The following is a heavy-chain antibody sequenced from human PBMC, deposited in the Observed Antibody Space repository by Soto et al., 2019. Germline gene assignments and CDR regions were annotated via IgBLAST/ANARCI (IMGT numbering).Heavy chain of an antibody. V-gene: IGHV4-4*07. CDR2: IYTSGST. Sequence: LSLTFTVSVGSISSYYWSWIRQPAGKGLEWIGRIYTSGSTNYNPSLKSRVTMSVDTSKNQFSLKLSSVTAADTAVYYCARDRAQLDAFDIWGQGTMVTVSS. CDR1: VGSISSYY. D-gene: IGHD5-18*01. CDR3: ARDRAQLDAFDI. J-gene: IGHJ3*02.